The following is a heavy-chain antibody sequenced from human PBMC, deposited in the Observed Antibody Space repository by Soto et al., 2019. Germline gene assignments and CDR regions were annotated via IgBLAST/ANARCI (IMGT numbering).Heavy chain of an antibody. CDR2: VYHSPNT. Sequence: SETLSLTCTVSGGSTSSDTWWTWVRQAPGKGVEWVGAVYHSPNTNNNPSLKRRHTILVDKSKNPTTPTLRSVTAPSTAIYYGACREHSRGRFFTDSWGQGTLVTVSS. V-gene: IGHV4-4*02. D-gene: IGHD3-3*01. CDR3: ACREHSRGRFFTDS. J-gene: IGHJ4*02. CDR1: GGSTSSDTW.